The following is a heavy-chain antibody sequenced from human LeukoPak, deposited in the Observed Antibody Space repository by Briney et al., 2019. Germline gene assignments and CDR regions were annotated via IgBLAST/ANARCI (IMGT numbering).Heavy chain of an antibody. CDR3: ARDAVISTEVLLTAWDYFDC. CDR1: GFTFSSYE. V-gene: IGHV3-48*03. Sequence: GGSLRLSCAASGFTFSSYEMNWVRQAPGKGLEWGSYISGSGSIIDYADSVKGRFTISRDKTKSSLYLQMNSLRAEDTATYFCARDAVISTEVLLTAWDYFDCWGQGTRVTVSS. D-gene: IGHD4-11*01. J-gene: IGHJ4*02. CDR2: ISGSGSII.